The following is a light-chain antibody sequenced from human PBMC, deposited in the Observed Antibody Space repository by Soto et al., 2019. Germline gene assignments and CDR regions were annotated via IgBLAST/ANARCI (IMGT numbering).Light chain of an antibody. CDR3: QQCYMGWT. V-gene: IGKV1-5*01. CDR2: DAS. J-gene: IGKJ1*01. Sequence: DIQITQSPSTLSASVGDIVTITCRASQSIGRFLAWYQHQPGKAPKLLIYDASTLESGVPSRFSGTGSGTEFTFAITSLQPEDFGTYYCQQCYMGWTFGQGTKVDFK. CDR1: QSIGRF.